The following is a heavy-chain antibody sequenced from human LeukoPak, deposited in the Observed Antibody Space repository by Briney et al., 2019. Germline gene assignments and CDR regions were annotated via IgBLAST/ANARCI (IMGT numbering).Heavy chain of an antibody. CDR3: AKDGYYGSGSYYSTRRYYGMDV. J-gene: IGHJ6*02. V-gene: IGHV3-30*18. Sequence: GGSLRLSCAASGFTFSSYGMHWVRQAPGKGLEWVAVISYDGSNKYYADSVKGRFTISRDNSKNTLYLQMNSLRAEDTAVYYCAKDGYYGSGSYYSTRRYYGMDVWGQGTTVTVSS. CDR1: GFTFSSYG. D-gene: IGHD3-10*01. CDR2: ISYDGSNK.